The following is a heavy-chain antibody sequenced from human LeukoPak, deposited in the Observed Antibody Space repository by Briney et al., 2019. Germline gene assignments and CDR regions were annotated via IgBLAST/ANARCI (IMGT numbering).Heavy chain of an antibody. V-gene: IGHV4-39*01. CDR3: VRNEGYIAVADY. D-gene: IGHD6-19*01. J-gene: IGHJ4*02. CDR2: IYYSGSA. CDR1: GGSISSSNYY. Sequence: PSETLSLTCTVSGGSISSSNYYWGWIRQPPGKGLEWIGSIYYSGSAYYNPPLKSRVTISVDTSKNQFSLDLTSVTAADTAVFYCVRNEGYIAVADYWGQGTLVTVSS.